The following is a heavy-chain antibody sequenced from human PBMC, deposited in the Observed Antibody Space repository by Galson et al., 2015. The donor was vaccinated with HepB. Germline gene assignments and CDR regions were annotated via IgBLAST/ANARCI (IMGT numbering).Heavy chain of an antibody. J-gene: IGHJ2*01. D-gene: IGHD2-15*01. CDR2: IYWDDDK. Sequence: PALVKPTQTLTLTCTFSGFSLSTSGVGVGWIRQPPGKALEWLALIYWDDDKRYSPSLKSRLTITKDTSKNQVVLTMTNMDPVDTATYYCAHLLGYCSGGSCYGSWYFDLRGRGTLVTVSS. V-gene: IGHV2-5*02. CDR1: GFSLSTSGVG. CDR3: AHLLGYCSGGSCYGSWYFDL.